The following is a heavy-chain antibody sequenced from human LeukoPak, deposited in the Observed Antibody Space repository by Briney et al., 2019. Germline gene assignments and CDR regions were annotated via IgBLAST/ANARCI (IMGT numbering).Heavy chain of an antibody. Sequence: SETLSPTCTVSGGSISSSSYYWGWIRQPPRKGLEWIGSIYYSGSTYYNPSLKSRVTISVDTSKNQFSLKLSSVTAADTAVYYCARHELFGELLQNYFDYWGQGTLVTVSS. CDR2: IYYSGST. J-gene: IGHJ4*02. D-gene: IGHD3-10*01. V-gene: IGHV4-39*01. CDR1: GGSISSSSYY. CDR3: ARHELFGELLQNYFDY.